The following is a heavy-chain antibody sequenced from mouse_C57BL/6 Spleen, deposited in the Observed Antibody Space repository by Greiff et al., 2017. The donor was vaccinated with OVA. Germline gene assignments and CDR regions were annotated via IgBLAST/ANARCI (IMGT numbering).Heavy chain of an antibody. Sequence: QVQLQQPGAELVKPGASVKLSCKASGYTFTSYWMHWVKQRPGQGLEWIGMIHPNSGSTNYNEKFKSKATLTVDKSSSTAYMQHSSLTSEDSAVYYGARTAQATYFDYWGQGTTRTVSS. CDR1: GYTFTSYW. CDR2: IHPNSGST. D-gene: IGHD3-2*02. CDR3: ARTAQATYFDY. V-gene: IGHV1-64*01. J-gene: IGHJ2*01.